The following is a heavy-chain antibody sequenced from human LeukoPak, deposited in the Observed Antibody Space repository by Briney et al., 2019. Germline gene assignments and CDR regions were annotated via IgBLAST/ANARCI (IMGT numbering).Heavy chain of an antibody. J-gene: IGHJ4*02. D-gene: IGHD6-19*01. CDR2: TYYRSKWYN. V-gene: IGHV6-1*01. CDR3: AKDHGRWLVPEGVDY. Sequence: SQTLSLTCAISGDSVSSNTAAWNWIRQSPSRGLGWLGRTYYRSKWYNDYALSVKSRITINPDTSKNQFSLQLNSVAPEDTAVYYCAKDHGRWLVPEGVDYWGQGTLVTVSS. CDR1: GDSVSSNTAA.